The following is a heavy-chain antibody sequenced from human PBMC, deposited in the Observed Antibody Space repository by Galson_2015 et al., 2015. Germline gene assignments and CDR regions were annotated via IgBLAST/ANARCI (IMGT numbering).Heavy chain of an antibody. CDR1: GFTFSSYD. V-gene: IGHV3-13*01. D-gene: IGHD1-26*01. CDR3: VVSGVGATTFVY. CDR2: IGTAGDT. J-gene: IGHJ4*02. Sequence: SLRLSCAASGFTFSSYDMHWVRQATGKGLEWVSAIGTAGDTYYPGSVKGRFTISRENAKNSSYLQMNSLRAGDTAVYYCVVSGVGATTFVYWGQGTLVTVSS.